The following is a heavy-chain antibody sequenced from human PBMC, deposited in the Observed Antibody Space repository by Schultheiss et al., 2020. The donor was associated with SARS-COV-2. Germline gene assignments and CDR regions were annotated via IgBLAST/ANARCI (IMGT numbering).Heavy chain of an antibody. Sequence: SQTLSLTCTVSGGSVNIGSYSWSWIRQPPGKGLEWIGYIYYSGSTNYNPSLKSRVTISVETSKNQFSLKLSSVTAADTAVYYCARSGRTYYYDSSGYWAYWGQGTLVTVSS. CDR2: IYYSGST. V-gene: IGHV4-61*01. CDR3: ARSGRTYYYDSSGYWAY. J-gene: IGHJ4*02. D-gene: IGHD3-22*01. CDR1: GGSVNIGSYS.